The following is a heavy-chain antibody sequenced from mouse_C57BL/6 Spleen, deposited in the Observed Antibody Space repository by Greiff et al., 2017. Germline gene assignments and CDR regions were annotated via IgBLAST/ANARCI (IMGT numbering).Heavy chain of an antibody. V-gene: IGHV1-69*01. CDR3: ARIIYYGSSSYYFDY. Sequence: QVQLQQSGAELVMPGASVKLSCKASGYTFTSYWMHWVKQRPGQGLEWIGEIDPSDSYTNYNQKFKGKSTLTVDKSSSTAYMQLSSLTSEDSAVYYCARIIYYGSSSYYFDYWGQGTTLTVSS. J-gene: IGHJ2*01. D-gene: IGHD1-1*01. CDR1: GYTFTSYW. CDR2: IDPSDSYT.